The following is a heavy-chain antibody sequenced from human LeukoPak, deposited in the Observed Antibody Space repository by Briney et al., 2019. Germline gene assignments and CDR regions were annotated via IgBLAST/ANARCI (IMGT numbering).Heavy chain of an antibody. J-gene: IGHJ4*02. CDR2: ISGGGVTT. D-gene: IGHD5-12*01. CDR1: GFTSIAYA. V-gene: IGHV3-23*01. CDR3: AKLGIWWPPAGSGY. Sequence: GGSLRLSCVGSGFTSIAYALTWARQAPGKGLEWVSGISGGGVTTYYADSVKGRFTISRDNSKNTLYLQMNSLRAEDTAVYYCAKLGIWWPPAGSGYWGQGTLVTVSS.